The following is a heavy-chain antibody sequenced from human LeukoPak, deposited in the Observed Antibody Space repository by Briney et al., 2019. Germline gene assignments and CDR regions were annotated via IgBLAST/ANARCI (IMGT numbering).Heavy chain of an antibody. Sequence: GGSLRLSCAASGFTFSTYGMHRVRQAPGKGLEWVSYISSSSSTISYADSVKGRFTISRDNAENSLYLQMNSLRVEDTAVYYCARAGDFSFKDWGQGTLVTVSS. J-gene: IGHJ4*02. CDR1: GFTFSTYG. CDR2: ISSSSSTI. CDR3: ARAGDFSFKD. D-gene: IGHD3-3*01. V-gene: IGHV3-48*01.